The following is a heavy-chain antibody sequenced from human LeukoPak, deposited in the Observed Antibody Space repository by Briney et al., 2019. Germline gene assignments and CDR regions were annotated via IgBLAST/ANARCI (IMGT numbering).Heavy chain of an antibody. CDR3: AREIAAGGWRGFDY. Sequence: ASVKVSCKASEYTFTGYYMHWVRQAPGQGLEWMGWISPNSGATNYARKFQGRVTMTRDTSISTAYMELSSLRSDDTAVYYCAREIAAGGWRGFDYWGQGTLVTVSS. V-gene: IGHV1-2*02. CDR2: ISPNSGAT. J-gene: IGHJ4*02. D-gene: IGHD6-13*01. CDR1: EYTFTGYY.